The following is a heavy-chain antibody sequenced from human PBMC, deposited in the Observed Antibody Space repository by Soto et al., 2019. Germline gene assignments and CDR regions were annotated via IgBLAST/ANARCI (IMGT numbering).Heavy chain of an antibody. J-gene: IGHJ4*02. CDR3: AKDKAQTIIDD. CDR1: GGSISSYY. Sequence: SETLSLTCTVSGGSISSYYWSWIRQPPGKGLEWIGYIYYSGSTNYNPSLKSRVTISVDTSKNQFSLKLSSVTAADTAVYYGAKDKAQTIIDDWGQGTLVTV. CDR2: IYYSGST. V-gene: IGHV4-59*12.